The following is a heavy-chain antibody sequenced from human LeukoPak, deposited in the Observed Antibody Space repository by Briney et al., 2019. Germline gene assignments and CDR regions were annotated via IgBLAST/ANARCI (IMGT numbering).Heavy chain of an antibody. CDR2: TWYDGSNK. CDR1: EFTFSSYG. J-gene: IGHJ6*02. D-gene: IGHD2-2*01. Sequence: GGSLRLSCAASEFTFSSYGMHWVRQAPGKGLEWVAATWYDGSNKYYADSVKGRFTISRDNSKNTLYLRMNSLRAEDTAVYFCARGGHCSTTSCSNYDGMDVWGQGTTLTVSS. V-gene: IGHV3-33*01. CDR3: ARGGHCSTTSCSNYDGMDV.